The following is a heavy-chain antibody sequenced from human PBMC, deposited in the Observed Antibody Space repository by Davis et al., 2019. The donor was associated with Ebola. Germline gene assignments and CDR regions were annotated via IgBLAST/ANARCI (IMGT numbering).Heavy chain of an antibody. J-gene: IGHJ6*02. CDR2: ISAYNGNT. Sequence: AAVKVSCKASGYTFTSYGISWVRQAPGHGLEWMGWISAYNGNTNYAQKLQGRVTMTTDTSTSTAYMELRSLRAEDTAVYYCARDSDGDYSVYYYGMDVWGQGTTVTVSS. V-gene: IGHV1-18*01. CDR3: ARDSDGDYSVYYYGMDV. D-gene: IGHD4-17*01. CDR1: GYTFTSYG.